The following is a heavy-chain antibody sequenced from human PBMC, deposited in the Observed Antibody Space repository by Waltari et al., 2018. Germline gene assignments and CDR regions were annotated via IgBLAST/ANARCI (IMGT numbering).Heavy chain of an antibody. Sequence: QVQLEQSGADMKKPGASVKVSCRASGYTFTGLDIHWMRQAPGQGFEWLGWRDPNGYGTHYAQKFQGRVTMTKDTSINTAYMELTSLTFDDSAVYYCARGVGTQAFDIWGQGTQVTVSS. CDR2: RDPNGYGT. D-gene: IGHD1-26*01. CDR1: GYTFTGLD. J-gene: IGHJ3*02. V-gene: IGHV1-2*02. CDR3: ARGVGTQAFDI.